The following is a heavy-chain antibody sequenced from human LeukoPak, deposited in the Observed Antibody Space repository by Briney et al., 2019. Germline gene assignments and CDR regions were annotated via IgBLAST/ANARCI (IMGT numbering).Heavy chain of an antibody. D-gene: IGHD1-26*01. CDR2: ISGSGGTT. Sequence: GGSLRLSCAASGFTFSSYVMSWVRQAPGSRLEWASSISGSGGTTNYAESVKGRFTISRDNSENTLYLQMNSLRAEDMAVYYCARIEWERLGRAFDIWGQGTMVTVSS. J-gene: IGHJ3*02. CDR3: ARIEWERLGRAFDI. CDR1: GFTFSSYV. V-gene: IGHV3-23*01.